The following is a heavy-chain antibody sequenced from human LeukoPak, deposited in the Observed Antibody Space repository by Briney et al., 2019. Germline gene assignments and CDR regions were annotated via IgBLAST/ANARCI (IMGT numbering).Heavy chain of an antibody. CDR3: ARGILYYDILTGYLLYYFDY. CDR1: GGSFSGYY. D-gene: IGHD3-9*01. CDR2: INHSGST. V-gene: IGHV4-34*01. Sequence: SETLSLTCAVYGGSFSGYYWSWIRQPPGKGLEWIGEINHSGSTNYNPSLKSRVTISVDTSKNQFSLKLSSVTAADTAVYYCARGILYYDILTGYLLYYFDYWGQGTLVTVSS. J-gene: IGHJ4*02.